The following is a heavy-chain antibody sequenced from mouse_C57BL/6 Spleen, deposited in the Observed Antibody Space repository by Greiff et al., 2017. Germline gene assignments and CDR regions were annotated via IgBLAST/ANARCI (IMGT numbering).Heavy chain of an antibody. CDR3: TRPYYGSSDYAMDY. J-gene: IGHJ4*01. Sequence: VQLQQSGAELVRPGASVTLSCKASGYTFTDYEMHWVKQTPVHDLEWIGAIDPETGGTAYNQKFKGKAIPTADKSSSTAYMELRSLTSEDSAVYYCTRPYYGSSDYAMDYWGQGTSVTVSS. CDR2: IDPETGGT. V-gene: IGHV1-15*01. CDR1: GYTFTDYE. D-gene: IGHD1-1*01.